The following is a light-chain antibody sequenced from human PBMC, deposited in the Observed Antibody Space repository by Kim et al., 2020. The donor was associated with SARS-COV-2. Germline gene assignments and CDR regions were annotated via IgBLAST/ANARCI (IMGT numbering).Light chain of an antibody. J-gene: IGLJ3*02. CDR3: QVWDSSSDHWV. CDR1: NIGSKS. V-gene: IGLV3-21*04. Sequence: APGKTARITCGGNNIGSKSVHCYQRKPGQAPVLVIYYDSDRPSGIPERFSGSNSGNTATLTISRVEAGDEADYYCQVWDSSSDHWVFGGGTQLTVL. CDR2: YDS.